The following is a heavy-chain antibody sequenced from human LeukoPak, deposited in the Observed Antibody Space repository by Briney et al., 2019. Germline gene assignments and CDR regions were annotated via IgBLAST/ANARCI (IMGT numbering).Heavy chain of an antibody. Sequence: GGSLRLSCAASGLTFSTYAMNWVRQAPGKGLEWVSAISAIGGSSHYADSVRGRLTISRDNSKNTLYLEMNSLRAEDSAVYYCASQGGSYSGLFNYWGQGTLVSVSS. CDR2: ISAIGGSS. CDR1: GLTFSTYA. J-gene: IGHJ4*02. CDR3: ASQGGSYSGLFNY. V-gene: IGHV3-23*01. D-gene: IGHD1-26*01.